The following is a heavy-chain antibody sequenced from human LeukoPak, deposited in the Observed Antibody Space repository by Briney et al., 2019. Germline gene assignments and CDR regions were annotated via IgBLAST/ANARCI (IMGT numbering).Heavy chain of an antibody. CDR2: IYYSGST. D-gene: IGHD3-16*02. J-gene: IGHJ4*02. V-gene: IGHV4-39*01. CDR3: ASSGYVWGSYRPFDY. Sequence: SETLSLTCTVSGGSISSSSYYWGWIRQPPGKGLEWIGSIYYSGSTYYNPSLKSRVTISVDTSKNQFSLKLSSVTAVDTAVYYCASSGYVWGSYRPFDYWGQGTLVTVSS. CDR1: GGSISSSSYY.